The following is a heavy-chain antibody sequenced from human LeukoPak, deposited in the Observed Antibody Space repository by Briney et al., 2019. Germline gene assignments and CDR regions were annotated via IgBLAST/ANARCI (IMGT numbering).Heavy chain of an antibody. V-gene: IGHV3-53*01. Sequence: GGSLRLSCVASGFSFSDHYMEWVRQAPGKGLEWVSVIYSGGSTYYADSMKGRFTISRDNSKNTLYLQMNSLRAEDTAVYYCAVTTVTNTGDYWGQGTLVTVSS. CDR3: AVTTVTNTGDY. CDR1: GFSFSDHY. CDR2: IYSGGST. D-gene: IGHD4-17*01. J-gene: IGHJ4*02.